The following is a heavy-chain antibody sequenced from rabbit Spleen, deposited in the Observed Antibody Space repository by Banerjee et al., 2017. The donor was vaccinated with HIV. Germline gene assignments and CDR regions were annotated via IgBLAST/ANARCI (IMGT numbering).Heavy chain of an antibody. V-gene: IGHV1S45*01. CDR1: GFSFSDRDV. CDR2: INASTGKP. Sequence: QEQLVESGGGLVQPEGSLTLTCKASGFSFSDRDVMCWVRQAPGKGLQWIACINASTGKPVYATWASGRFSISRTSSTTVTLRMTSLTAADTATYFCARDLRYGAGTRYGYGFATGDLWGPGPWSPS. CDR3: ARDLRYGAGTRYGYGFATGDL. J-gene: IGHJ4*01. D-gene: IGHD6-1*01.